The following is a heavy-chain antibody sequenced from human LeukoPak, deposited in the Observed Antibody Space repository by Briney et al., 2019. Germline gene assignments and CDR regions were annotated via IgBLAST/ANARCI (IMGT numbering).Heavy chain of an antibody. J-gene: IGHJ5*02. CDR1: GGTFSSYA. CDR2: IIPIFGTA. D-gene: IGHD3-9*01. Sequence: ASVKVSCKASGGTFSSYAISWVRQAPGQGLEWMGGIIPIFGTANYAQKFQGRVTITADKSTSTAYMELSSLRSEDTAVYYCASGEYYDILTGPPWGWWFDPWGQGTLVTVSS. V-gene: IGHV1-69*06. CDR3: ASGEYYDILTGPPWGWWFDP.